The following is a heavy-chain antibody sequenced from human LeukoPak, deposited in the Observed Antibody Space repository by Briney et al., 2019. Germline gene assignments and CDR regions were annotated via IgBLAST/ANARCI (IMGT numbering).Heavy chain of an antibody. CDR1: GFTFSSYA. V-gene: IGHV3-30-3*01. D-gene: IGHD2-2*01. CDR3: AGAIVVVPAASLDY. J-gene: IGHJ4*02. Sequence: PGRSLRLSCAASGFTFSSYAMHWVRQAPGKGLEWVAVISYDGSNKYYADSVKGRFTISRDNSKNTLYLQMNSLRAEDTAVSYCAGAIVVVPAASLDYWGQGTLVTVSS. CDR2: ISYDGSNK.